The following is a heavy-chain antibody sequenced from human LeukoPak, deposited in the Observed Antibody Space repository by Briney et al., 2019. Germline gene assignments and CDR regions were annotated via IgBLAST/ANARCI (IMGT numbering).Heavy chain of an antibody. J-gene: IGHJ4*02. CDR3: AREGGPYRPLDY. Sequence: SETLSLTCTVSLDSTTSNFWSWVRQPPGKGLEWIGEIHRSGSPNYNPSLQSRVTISIDRSRNQIVLELSSVTAADTAVYYCAREGGPYRPLDYSGQGILVTVSS. CDR2: IHRSGSP. CDR1: LDSTTSNF. V-gene: IGHV4-4*02.